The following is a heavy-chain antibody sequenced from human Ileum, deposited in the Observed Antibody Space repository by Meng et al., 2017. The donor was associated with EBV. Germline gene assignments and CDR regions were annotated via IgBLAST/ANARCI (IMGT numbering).Heavy chain of an antibody. D-gene: IGHD6-19*01. J-gene: IGHJ4*02. CDR1: RYTFTSYD. CDR2: MSPNSDNT. Sequence: QVQLVQSGAEVKKSXASVKVSRKASRYTFTSYDINWVRQATGQGLEWLGWMSPNSDNTGYAQKFQGRVTMTRNTSISTAYVELSSLRSEDTAVCYCARSMGSGGWYVDYWGQGTLVTVSS. CDR3: ARSMGSGGWYVDY. V-gene: IGHV1-8*01.